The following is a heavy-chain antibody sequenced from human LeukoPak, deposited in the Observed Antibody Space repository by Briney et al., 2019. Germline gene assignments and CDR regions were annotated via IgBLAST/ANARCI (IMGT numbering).Heavy chain of an antibody. Sequence: GGSLRLSCAASGFTFSSYWMSWVRQAPGKGLEWVANIKQDGSEEYYVDSVKGRFTISRDNAKNSLCLQMNSLRAEDTAVYYCARDGGCSSTSCYNNWFDPWGQGTLVTVSS. D-gene: IGHD2-2*02. CDR2: IKQDGSEE. V-gene: IGHV3-7*01. CDR1: GFTFSSYW. J-gene: IGHJ5*02. CDR3: ARDGGCSSTSCYNNWFDP.